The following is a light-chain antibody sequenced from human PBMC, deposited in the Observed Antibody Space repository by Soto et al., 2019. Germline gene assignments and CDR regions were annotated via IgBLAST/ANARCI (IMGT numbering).Light chain of an antibody. Sequence: VMTQSPATLYVSPGERATLSCRASQRISSNLAWYQQRPGQAPRLLIYGASTRAPGIPARFSGSGSETEFTLTISSLQSEDFAVYYCQHYNNWPPWTFGQGTKVDI. J-gene: IGKJ1*01. V-gene: IGKV3-15*01. CDR3: QHYNNWPPWT. CDR2: GAS. CDR1: QRISSN.